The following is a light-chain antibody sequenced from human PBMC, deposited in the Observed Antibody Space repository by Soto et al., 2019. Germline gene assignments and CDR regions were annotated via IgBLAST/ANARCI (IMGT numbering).Light chain of an antibody. J-gene: IGLJ1*01. Sequence: QSVLTQPPSVSGAPGQRVTISCTGSSSNIGAGYDVHWYQQLPGTAPKLLIYGNSNRPSGVPDRFSGSKSGTPASLATTGLQAEDDADYYCKSYDRSFRGYVCGTGTMVTVL. CDR2: GNS. V-gene: IGLV1-40*01. CDR1: SSNIGAGYD. CDR3: KSYDRSFRGYV.